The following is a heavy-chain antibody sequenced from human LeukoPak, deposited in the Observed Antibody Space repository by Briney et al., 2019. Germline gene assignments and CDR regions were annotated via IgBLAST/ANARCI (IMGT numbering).Heavy chain of an antibody. J-gene: IGHJ4*02. Sequence: ASVKVSCKASGYTFTGYYVHWVRQAPGQGLEWMGWINPNSGGTKYTQKFQGRVTMTRDTSISTAYMELSRLRSDDTAVYYCARDLLYGSGTDLVYWGQGTLVTASS. CDR1: GYTFTGYY. CDR3: ARDLLYGSGTDLVY. V-gene: IGHV1-2*02. CDR2: INPNSGGT. D-gene: IGHD3-10*01.